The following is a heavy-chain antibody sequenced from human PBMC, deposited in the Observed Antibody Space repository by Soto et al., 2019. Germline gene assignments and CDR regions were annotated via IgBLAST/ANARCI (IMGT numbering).Heavy chain of an antibody. J-gene: IGHJ4*02. CDR2: VYFSGGA. CDR1: GDSVSSGSYY. Sequence: QVQLQEAGPGLVKPSETLSLTCTVSGDSVSSGSYYWTWIRQPPGKGLEWIGYVYFSGGASYNPSLESRVTISVHTSKNQFSLKLTSMTAADTAVYYCARNRRSNSWLVYWGQGTLVTVSS. D-gene: IGHD6-13*01. V-gene: IGHV4-61*01. CDR3: ARNRRSNSWLVY.